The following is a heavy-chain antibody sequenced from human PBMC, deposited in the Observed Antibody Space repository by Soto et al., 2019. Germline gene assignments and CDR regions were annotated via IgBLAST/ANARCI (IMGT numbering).Heavy chain of an antibody. D-gene: IGHD3-9*01. J-gene: IGHJ4*02. CDR2: IYYSGST. Sequence: PSETLSLTCTVSGGSISTYYWSWIRQPPGKGLEWIGYIYYSGSTNYNPSLKSRVTISVDTSKNQFSLKLSSVTAADTAVYYCARAPEYYDILTGYYIGNFDYWGQGTLVTVSS. CDR1: GGSISTYY. V-gene: IGHV4-59*08. CDR3: ARAPEYYDILTGYYIGNFDY.